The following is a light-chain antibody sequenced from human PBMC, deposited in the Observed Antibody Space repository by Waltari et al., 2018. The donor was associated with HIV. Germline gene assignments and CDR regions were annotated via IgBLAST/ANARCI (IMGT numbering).Light chain of an antibody. V-gene: IGLV1-51*01. J-gene: IGLJ2*01. Sequence: QSVLTQPPSVSAPPGQKVTISCSGSSSSFGNNYVSWYQQVPGTAPKLLIYDKTRRPAGIPDRFSGSKSGTSATLAITGLQTGDEADYYCGTWDNSLSAGFFGGGTKLTVL. CDR3: GTWDNSLSAGF. CDR2: DKT. CDR1: SSSFGNNY.